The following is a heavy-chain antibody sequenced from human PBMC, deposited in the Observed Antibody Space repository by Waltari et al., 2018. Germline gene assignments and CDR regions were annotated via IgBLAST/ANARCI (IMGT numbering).Heavy chain of an antibody. CDR2: IYTSGST. CDR1: GGSISSGSYY. D-gene: IGHD5-18*01. CDR3: ARGYSYGYYYYYGMDV. Sequence: QVQLQESGPGLVKPSQTLSLTCTVSGGSISSGSYYWSWIRQPAGKGLEWIGRIYTSGSTNYNPSLKSRVTISVDTSKNQFFLKLSSVTAADTAVYYCARGYSYGYYYYYGMDVWGQGTTVTVSS. V-gene: IGHV4-61*02. J-gene: IGHJ6*02.